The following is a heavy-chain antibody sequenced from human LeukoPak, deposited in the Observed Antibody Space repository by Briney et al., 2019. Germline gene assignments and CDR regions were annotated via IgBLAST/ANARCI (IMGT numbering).Heavy chain of an antibody. CDR2: FYSDGNTT. V-gene: IGHV3-74*01. Sequence: GGSLRLSCAGSGFTFSNYWGHWAREAPGKGLVWVSRFYSDGNTTNYADSVKGRFTISRDNAKNTLYLQMNSLRAEDTAVYYCARDQGSTSRGIDYWGQGTLVTVSS. CDR3: ARDQGSTSRGIDY. D-gene: IGHD2-2*01. CDR1: GFTFSNYW. J-gene: IGHJ4*02.